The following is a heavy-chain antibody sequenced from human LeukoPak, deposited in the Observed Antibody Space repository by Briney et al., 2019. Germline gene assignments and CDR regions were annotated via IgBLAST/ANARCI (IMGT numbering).Heavy chain of an antibody. CDR1: GFTFRNYA. Sequence: GGSLRLSCTASGFTFRNYAINWVRQAPGKGLEWVSAISGSGGSTHYADFVKGRFTISRDNSKNTLYLQMNSLRAEDTAVYYCAKEFNTMIVVGRGVGYWGQGTLVTVSS. J-gene: IGHJ4*02. CDR3: AKEFNTMIVVGRGVGY. D-gene: IGHD3-22*01. CDR2: ISGSGGST. V-gene: IGHV3-23*01.